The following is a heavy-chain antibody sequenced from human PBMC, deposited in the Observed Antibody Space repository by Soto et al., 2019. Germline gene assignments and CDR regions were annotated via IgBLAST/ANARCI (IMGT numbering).Heavy chain of an antibody. CDR2: INHSGRT. V-gene: IGHV4-34*01. CDR1: GGSFSGYY. J-gene: IGHJ4*02. D-gene: IGHD6-13*01. CDR3: ARGKRVRYSSSWYHDY. Sequence: SETLSLTCAVYGGSFSGYYWSWIRQPPGKGLEWIGEINHSGRTNYNPSLKSRVTISVDTSKNQFSLKLSSVTAADTAVFYCARGKRVRYSSSWYHDYWGQGTLVTVSS.